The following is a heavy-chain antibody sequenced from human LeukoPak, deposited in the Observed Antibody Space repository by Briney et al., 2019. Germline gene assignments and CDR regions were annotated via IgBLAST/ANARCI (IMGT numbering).Heavy chain of an antibody. CDR2: MSGSGVST. V-gene: IGHV3-23*01. CDR1: GFTFSSYG. CDR3: ARTYSSSRAHYYYYYYMGV. J-gene: IGHJ6*03. D-gene: IGHD6-13*01. Sequence: GGSLRLSCAASGFTFSSYGMSWVRQAPGKGLEWVSGMSGSGVSTYYADSVKGRFTISRDSSKNTLYLQMNNLRAEDTAVYYCARTYSSSRAHYYYYYYMGVWGKGNPVTISS.